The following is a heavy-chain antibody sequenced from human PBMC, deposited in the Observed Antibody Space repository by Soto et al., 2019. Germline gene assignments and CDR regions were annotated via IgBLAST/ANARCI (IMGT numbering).Heavy chain of an antibody. D-gene: IGHD3-9*01. Sequence: PGGSLRLSCAASGFTFSNAWMSWVRQAPGKGLEWVGRIKSKTDGGTTDYAAPVKGRFTISRDDSKNTLYLQMSSLKTEDTAVYYCTTPGRYYDILTGYYTDPGKFDYWGQGTLVTVSS. CDR3: TTPGRYYDILTGYYTDPGKFDY. CDR1: GFTFSNAW. CDR2: IKSKTDGGTT. J-gene: IGHJ4*01. V-gene: IGHV3-15*01.